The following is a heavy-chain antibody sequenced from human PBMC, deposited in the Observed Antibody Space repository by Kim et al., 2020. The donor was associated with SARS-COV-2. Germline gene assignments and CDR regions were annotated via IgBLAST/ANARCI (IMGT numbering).Heavy chain of an antibody. Sequence: NYNPSLKRRVTISVDTSKNQFSLKLSSVTAADTAVYYCAIKRTTVTSFDPWGQGTLVTVSS. V-gene: IGHV4-34*01. D-gene: IGHD4-4*01. J-gene: IGHJ5*02. CDR3: AIKRTTVTSFDP.